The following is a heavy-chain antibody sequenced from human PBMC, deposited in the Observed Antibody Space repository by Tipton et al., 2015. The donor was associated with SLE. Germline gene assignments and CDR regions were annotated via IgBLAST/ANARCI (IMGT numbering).Heavy chain of an antibody. D-gene: IGHD3-3*01. CDR3: ARHAIFGVVNPLHWFDP. V-gene: IGHV4-59*01. CDR2: IYYSGST. J-gene: IGHJ5*02. CDR1: GGSISSYY. Sequence: TLSLTCTVSGGSISSYYWSWIRQPAGKGLEWIGYIYYSGSTNYNPSLKSRVTISVDTSKNQFSLKLSSVTAADTAVYYCARHAIFGVVNPLHWFDPWGQGTLVTVSS.